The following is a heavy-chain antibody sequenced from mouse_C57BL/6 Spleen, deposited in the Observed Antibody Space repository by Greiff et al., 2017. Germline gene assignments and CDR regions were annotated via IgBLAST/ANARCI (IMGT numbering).Heavy chain of an antibody. J-gene: IGHJ1*03. CDR1: GYTFTRYW. CDR3: ARRKRVSGGYFDV. Sequence: QVQLQQPGAELVMPGASVKLSCKASGYTFTRYWMHWVKQRPGQGLEWIGEIDPSDSYTNYNQKFKGKSTLTVDKSSSTAYMQLSSLTSEDSAVYDCARRKRVSGGYFDVWGTGTTVTVSS. CDR2: IDPSDSYT. V-gene: IGHV1-69*01.